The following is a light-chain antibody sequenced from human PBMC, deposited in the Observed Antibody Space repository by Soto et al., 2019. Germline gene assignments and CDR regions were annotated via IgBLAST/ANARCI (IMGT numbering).Light chain of an antibody. CDR3: QQYDNLPPFT. CDR1: QSITRW. V-gene: IGKV1-33*01. J-gene: IGKJ5*01. Sequence: DIQMTQSPSTLSASVGDRITITCRARQSITRWLAWYQQKPGKAPKLLIYDASNLETGVPSRFSGSGSGTDFTFTISSLQPEDIATYYCQQYDNLPPFTFGQGTRLEIK. CDR2: DAS.